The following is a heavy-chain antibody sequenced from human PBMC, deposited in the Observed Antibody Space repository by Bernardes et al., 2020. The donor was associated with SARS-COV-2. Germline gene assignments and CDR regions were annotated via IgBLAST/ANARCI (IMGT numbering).Heavy chain of an antibody. V-gene: IGHV3-48*03. Sequence: GGSLRLSCAASGFTFTTFEMIWVRQAPGKGLEWIAYIGGSGVAVQYADSLRGRFTVSRDNADNSLSLEMNDLRVEDTAVYYCARNALVQGVYFYYGMDVWGQGTTVTVSS. J-gene: IGHJ6*02. CDR2: IGGSGVAV. CDR3: ARNALVQGVYFYYGMDV. CDR1: GFTFTTFE. D-gene: IGHD3-10*01.